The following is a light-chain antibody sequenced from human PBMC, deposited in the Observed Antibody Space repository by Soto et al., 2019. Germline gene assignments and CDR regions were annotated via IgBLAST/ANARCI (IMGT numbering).Light chain of an antibody. J-gene: IGLJ1*01. CDR1: RSTVGAFNY. Sequence: QSVRTHPPSVSGSPGQAITISCSGTRSTVGAFNYVSWYQQHPGKAPKLMIYDVSNRPSGVSNRFSGSKSGNTASLTISGLRAEDEADYYCNSYTSNNTYVFGTGTKVTVL. CDR3: NSYTSNNTYV. V-gene: IGLV2-14*03. CDR2: DVS.